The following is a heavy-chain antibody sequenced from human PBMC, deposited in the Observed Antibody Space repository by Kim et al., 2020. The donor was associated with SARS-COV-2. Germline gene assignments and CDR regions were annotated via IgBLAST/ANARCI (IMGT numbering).Heavy chain of an antibody. D-gene: IGHD3-9*01. CDR2: ISYDGSNK. V-gene: IGHV3-30*18. J-gene: IGHJ6*02. Sequence: GGSLRLSCAASGFTFSSYGMHWVRQAPGKGLEWVAVISYDGSNKYYADSVKGRFTISRDNSKNTLYLQMNSLRAEDTAVYYCAEELTRSILYGMDVWGQGTTVTVSS. CDR1: GFTFSSYG. CDR3: AEELTRSILYGMDV.